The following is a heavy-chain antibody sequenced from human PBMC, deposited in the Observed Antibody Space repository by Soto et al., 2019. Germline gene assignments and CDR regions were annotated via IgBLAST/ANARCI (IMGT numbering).Heavy chain of an antibody. CDR3: ARGRYGDY. CDR2: ISAHNGNT. CDR1: GYAFTTYG. D-gene: IGHD1-1*01. Sequence: QVHLVQTGAEMKMPGASVKVSCKGSGYAFTTYGITWVRQAPGQGLEWMGWISAHNGNTNYAQKLQGRVTVTRDTSTSTAYMELRSLRSDDTAVYYCARGRYGDYWGQGALVTVSS. V-gene: IGHV1-18*01. J-gene: IGHJ4*02.